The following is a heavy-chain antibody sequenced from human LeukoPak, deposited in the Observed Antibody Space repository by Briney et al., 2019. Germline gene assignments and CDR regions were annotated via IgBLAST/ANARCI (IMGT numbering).Heavy chain of an antibody. CDR2: IYYSGST. Sequence: SETLSLTCTVSGGSIRSYYWSWIRQPPGKGLEWLGYIYYSGSTNYNPFLKSRVTISVDTSKNQFSLKLSSVTAADTAVYYCTRGAGWLIDYWGQGILVTVSS. CDR1: GGSIRSYY. CDR3: TRGAGWLIDY. V-gene: IGHV4-59*08. D-gene: IGHD3-16*01. J-gene: IGHJ4*02.